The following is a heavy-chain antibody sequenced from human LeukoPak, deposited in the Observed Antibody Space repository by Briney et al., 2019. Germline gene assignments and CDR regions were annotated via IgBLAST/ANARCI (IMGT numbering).Heavy chain of an antibody. V-gene: IGHV3-74*01. J-gene: IGHJ4*02. CDR2: VKSDGSVT. Sequence: GGSLRLSCAASGFTFSSYWMHWVRQAPGKGLVWVSRVKSDGSVTNYADSVRGRFTISRDNAKNTLYLQMNSLRAEDTAVYYCAMFSYVSGTTISWGQGTLVTVSS. CDR3: AMFSYVSGTTIS. D-gene: IGHD1-20*01. CDR1: GFTFSSYW.